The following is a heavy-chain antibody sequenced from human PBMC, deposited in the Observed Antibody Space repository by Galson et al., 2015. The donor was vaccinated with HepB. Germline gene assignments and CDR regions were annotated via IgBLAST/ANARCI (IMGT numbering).Heavy chain of an antibody. D-gene: IGHD4-17*01. CDR2: IWYDGSNK. CDR3: AREGYGDYAVYFDY. V-gene: IGHV3-33*08. Sequence: SLRLSCAASGFTFDDYAMHWVRQAPGKGLEWVAVIWYDGSNKYYADSVKGRFTISRDNSKNTLYLQMNSLRAEDTAVYYCAREGYGDYAVYFDYWGQGTLVTVSS. CDR1: GFTFDDYA. J-gene: IGHJ4*02.